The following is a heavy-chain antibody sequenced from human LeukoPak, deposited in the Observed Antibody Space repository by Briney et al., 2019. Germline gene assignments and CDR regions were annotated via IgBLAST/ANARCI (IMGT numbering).Heavy chain of an antibody. CDR2: IREDGGKQ. CDR3: ARGVVAATAYYYYYMDV. V-gene: IGHV3-7*01. D-gene: IGHD2-15*01. J-gene: IGHJ6*03. CDR1: GFNFDNFW. Sequence: GGSLRLSCAASGFNFDNFWMSWVRQAPGKGLEWVANIREDGGKQNYVDSVKGRFTISRDNAKNSLYLQVNSLRAEDTAVYYCARGVVAATAYYYYYMDVWGKGTTVTVSS.